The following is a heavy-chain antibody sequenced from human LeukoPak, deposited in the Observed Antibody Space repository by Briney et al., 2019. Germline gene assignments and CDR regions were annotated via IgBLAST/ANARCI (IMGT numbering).Heavy chain of an antibody. Sequence: GGSLRLSCAASGFTFSSYWMSWVRQAPGKGLEWVANIKQDGSEKYYVDSVKGRFTISRDNAKNSLYLQMNSLRAEDTAVYYCARDSGGTYYDILTGYQYWGQGTLVTVSS. D-gene: IGHD3-9*01. CDR2: IKQDGSEK. J-gene: IGHJ4*02. CDR3: ARDSGGTYYDILTGYQY. V-gene: IGHV3-7*01. CDR1: GFTFSSYW.